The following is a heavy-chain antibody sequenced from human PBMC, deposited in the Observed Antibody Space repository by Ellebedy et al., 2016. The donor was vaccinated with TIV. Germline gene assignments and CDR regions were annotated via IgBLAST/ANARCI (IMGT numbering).Heavy chain of an antibody. Sequence: MPSETLSLTCDVSGVLITSYYWTWIRQTPGEGLEWIAYIHYTGHIDYSPSLNSRATISLDISKNQFSLRLNSVTAADTAIYYCARGRDYVPNWGQGTLVTVSS. CDR1: GVLITSYY. J-gene: IGHJ4*02. CDR2: IHYTGHI. V-gene: IGHV4-59*01. CDR3: ARGRDYVPN. D-gene: IGHD4-17*01.